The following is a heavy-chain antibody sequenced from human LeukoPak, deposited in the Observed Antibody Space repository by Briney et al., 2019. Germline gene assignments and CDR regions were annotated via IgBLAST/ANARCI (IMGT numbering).Heavy chain of an antibody. V-gene: IGHV3-23*01. CDR2: ISGSGGST. CDR1: GFTSSSYA. J-gene: IGHJ4*02. D-gene: IGHD4-17*01. Sequence: PGGSLRLSCAASGFTSSSYAMSWVRQAPGKGLEWVSAISGSGGSTYYADSVKGRFTISRDNSKNTLYLQVNSLRAEDTAVYYCAKDRGDYFDYWGQGTLVTVSS. CDR3: AKDRGDYFDY.